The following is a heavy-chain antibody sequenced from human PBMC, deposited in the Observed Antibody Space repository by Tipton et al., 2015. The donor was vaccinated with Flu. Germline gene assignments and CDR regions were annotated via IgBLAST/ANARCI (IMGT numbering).Heavy chain of an antibody. CDR2: ISYDGSNK. J-gene: IGHJ4*02. D-gene: IGHD4/OR15-4a*01. CDR1: GFTFNNYV. V-gene: IGHV3-30-3*01. CDR3: ARDYTYGTNWHSGQCFDL. Sequence: SLRLSCAASGFTFNNYVMYWVRQAPGKGLEWVAVISYDGSNKYYTDSVKGRFTSSRDNSKNTLYLQMSSLRPEDTAVYYCARDYTYGTNWHSGQCFDLWGQGTLVTVSS.